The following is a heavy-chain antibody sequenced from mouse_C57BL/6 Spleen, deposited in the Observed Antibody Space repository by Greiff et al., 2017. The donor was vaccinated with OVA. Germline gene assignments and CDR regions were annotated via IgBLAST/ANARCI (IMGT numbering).Heavy chain of an antibody. V-gene: IGHV1-54*01. CDR2: INPGSGGT. J-gene: IGHJ2*01. D-gene: IGHD1-1*02. Sequence: QVQLKESGAELVRPGTSVKVSCKASGYAFTNYLIEWVKQRPGQGLEWIGVINPGSGGTNYNEKFKGKATLTADKSSSTAYMQLSSLTSEDSAVYFCARSPMGLDYFDYWGQGTTLTVSS. CDR1: GYAFTNYL. CDR3: ARSPMGLDYFDY.